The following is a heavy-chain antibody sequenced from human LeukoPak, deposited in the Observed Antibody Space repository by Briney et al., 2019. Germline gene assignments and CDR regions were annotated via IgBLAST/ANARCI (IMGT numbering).Heavy chain of an antibody. CDR2: ISSSSSTI. CDR3: ARDLTPNRYCTFQH. V-gene: IGHV3-48*01. CDR1: GFTFSSYS. D-gene: IGHD2-8*01. J-gene: IGHJ1*01. Sequence: GGSLRLSCAASGFTFSSYSMNWVRQAPGKGLEWVSYISSSSSTIYYADSVKGRFTISRDNAKNSLYLQMNSLRAEDTAVYYCARDLTPNRYCTFQHWGQGTLVTVSS.